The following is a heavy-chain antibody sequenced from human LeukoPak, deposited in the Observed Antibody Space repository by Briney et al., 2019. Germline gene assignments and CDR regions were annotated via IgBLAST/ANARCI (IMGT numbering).Heavy chain of an antibody. Sequence: GGSLRLSCAASGLTVSSNYMSWVRQAPGKGLEWVSVIYSGGSTYYADSVKGRFTISRDNSKNTLYLQMNSLRAEDTAVYYCAREQYYYDSSPDAFDIWGQGTMVTVSS. CDR3: AREQYYYDSSPDAFDI. CDR2: IYSGGST. CDR1: GLTVSSNY. V-gene: IGHV3-53*01. J-gene: IGHJ3*02. D-gene: IGHD3-22*01.